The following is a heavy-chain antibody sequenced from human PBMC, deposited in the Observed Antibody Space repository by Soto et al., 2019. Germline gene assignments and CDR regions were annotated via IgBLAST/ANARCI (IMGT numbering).Heavy chain of an antibody. D-gene: IGHD6-19*01. J-gene: IGHJ5*02. CDR1: GGTFSSYT. CDR3: AGDLRIAVAGTPNWFDP. Sequence: QVQLVQSGAEVKKPGSSVKVSCKASGGTFSSYTISWVRQAPGQGLEWMGRIIPILGIANYAQKFQGRVTMTADKPTSIDYMELSSLRSEDTAVYYCAGDLRIAVAGTPNWFDPWGQGGLVTVSS. V-gene: IGHV1-69*08. CDR2: IIPILGIA.